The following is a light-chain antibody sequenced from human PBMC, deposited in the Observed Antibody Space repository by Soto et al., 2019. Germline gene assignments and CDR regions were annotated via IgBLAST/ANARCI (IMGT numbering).Light chain of an antibody. Sequence: DIQMTQSPSTLSASVGDRVSSTCRASQRIGSWLAWYQQKPGKVPKLLIYDASTLISGVPSRFSGTGSGTEFTLSIASLQPDDFATYYCLHYYTYPLTFGQGTKV. V-gene: IGKV1-5*01. CDR2: DAS. CDR3: LHYYTYPLT. CDR1: QRIGSW. J-gene: IGKJ1*01.